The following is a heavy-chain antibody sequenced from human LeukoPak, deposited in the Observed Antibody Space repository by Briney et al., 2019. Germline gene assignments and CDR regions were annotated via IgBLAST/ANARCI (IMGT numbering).Heavy chain of an antibody. CDR2: VPSSGTT. J-gene: IGHJ3*02. CDR3: AREMVRDAFDI. Sequence: SETLSLTCTVSGGSISRDGHYWSWIRQYPGKGLGSIGSVPSSGTTTYNPSLKSRVTISLDTSQNQFSLNLRSLTAADTAVYYCAREMVRDAFDIWGQGTMVTVSS. CDR1: GGSISRDGHY. V-gene: IGHV4-31*03. D-gene: IGHD2-8*01.